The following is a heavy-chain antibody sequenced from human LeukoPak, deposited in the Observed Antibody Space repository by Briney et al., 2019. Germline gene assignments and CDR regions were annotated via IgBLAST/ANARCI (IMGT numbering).Heavy chain of an antibody. Sequence: PSETLSLTCTVAGGSISSYYWSWIRQPPGKGMEWIGYIYYSGSTNYNPSLKSRVTISVDTSKNQFSLKLSSVTAADTAVYYCARLYFSSTSCYGGPYYYYYYGMDVWGQGTTVTVSS. J-gene: IGHJ6*02. V-gene: IGHV4-59*01. CDR1: GGSISSYY. CDR2: IYYSGST. CDR3: ARLYFSSTSCYGGPYYYYYYGMDV. D-gene: IGHD2-2*01.